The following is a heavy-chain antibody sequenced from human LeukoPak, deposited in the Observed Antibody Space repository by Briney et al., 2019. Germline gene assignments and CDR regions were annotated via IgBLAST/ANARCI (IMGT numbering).Heavy chain of an antibody. CDR1: GFTFSSYS. V-gene: IGHV3-21*01. Sequence: GGSLRLSCAASGFTFSSYSMTWVRQAPGKGLEWVSSISSSSSYIYYADSVKGRFTISRDNAKNSLYLQMNSLRAEDTAVYYCARLAAAGSDDYWGQGTLVTVSS. D-gene: IGHD6-13*01. CDR3: ARLAAAGSDDY. CDR2: ISSSSSYI. J-gene: IGHJ4*02.